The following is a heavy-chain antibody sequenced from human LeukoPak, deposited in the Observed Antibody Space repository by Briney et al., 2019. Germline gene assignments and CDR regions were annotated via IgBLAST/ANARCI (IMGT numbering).Heavy chain of an antibody. Sequence: PGGSLRLSCAASGFTFSSYAMSWVRQAPGKGLEWVSAISGSGGSTYYADSVKGRFTISRGNSKNTLYLQMNSLRAEDTAVYYCAKLARGSYVNTLFDYWGQGTLVTVSS. V-gene: IGHV3-23*01. CDR2: ISGSGGST. J-gene: IGHJ4*02. D-gene: IGHD1-26*01. CDR3: AKLARGSYVNTLFDY. CDR1: GFTFSSYA.